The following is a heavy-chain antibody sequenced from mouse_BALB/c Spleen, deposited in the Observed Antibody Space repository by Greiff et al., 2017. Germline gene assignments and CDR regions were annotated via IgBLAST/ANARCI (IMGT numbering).Heavy chain of an antibody. CDR1: GFTFSSYG. V-gene: IGHV5-6*03. J-gene: IGHJ4*01. Sequence: EVKLVESGGGLVKPGGSLKLSCAASGFTFSSYGMSWVRQTPDKRLEWVATISSGGSYTYYPDSVKGRFTISRDNAKNTLYLQMSSLKSEDTAMYYCAREDGNYPDYWGQGTSVTVSS. CDR3: AREDGNYPDY. CDR2: ISSGGSYT. D-gene: IGHD2-1*01.